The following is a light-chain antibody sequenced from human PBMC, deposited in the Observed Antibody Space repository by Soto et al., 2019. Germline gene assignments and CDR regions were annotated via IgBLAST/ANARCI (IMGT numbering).Light chain of an antibody. V-gene: IGKV3-11*01. Sequence: EIVLTQSPDTLSLSPGERATLSCRASQSVRSSLAWYQQKPGQAPRLLIYDASNRATGIPARFRGSGSETDFTPTISSLEPEDFAGYYCQQRSHWPPEVTFGPRTKVDIK. CDR1: QSVRSS. CDR3: QQRSHWPPEVT. CDR2: DAS. J-gene: IGKJ3*01.